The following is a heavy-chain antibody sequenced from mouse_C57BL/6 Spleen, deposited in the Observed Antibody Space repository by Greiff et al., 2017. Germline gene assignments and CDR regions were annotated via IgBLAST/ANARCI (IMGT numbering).Heavy chain of an antibody. D-gene: IGHD2-1*01. Sequence: QVQLQQSGAELVKPGASVKISCKASGYAFSSYWMNWVKQRPGKGLEWIGQIYPGDGDTNYNGKFKGKATLTADTSSSTAYMQLSSLTAEDSAVYFCARADYYGTPGFAYWGQGTLVTVSA. CDR1: GYAFSSYW. CDR2: IYPGDGDT. V-gene: IGHV1-80*01. J-gene: IGHJ3*01. CDR3: ARADYYGTPGFAY.